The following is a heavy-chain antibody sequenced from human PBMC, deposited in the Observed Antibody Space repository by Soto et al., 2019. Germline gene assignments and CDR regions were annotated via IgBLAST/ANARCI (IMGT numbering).Heavy chain of an antibody. CDR2: IYYSGNA. Sequence: SETLSLTCSVSGGSIASPCSYWGRIRQAPGKGLEWMGSIYYSGNAYYNPSLNNRGTIFVGTSRTQFALKVKSVTAPDTAVYFCGRSPGISTFRRDYWGQGTLVTVSS. V-gene: IGHV4-39*01. CDR3: GRSPGISTFRRDY. CDR1: GGSIASPCSY. D-gene: IGHD3-10*01. J-gene: IGHJ4*02.